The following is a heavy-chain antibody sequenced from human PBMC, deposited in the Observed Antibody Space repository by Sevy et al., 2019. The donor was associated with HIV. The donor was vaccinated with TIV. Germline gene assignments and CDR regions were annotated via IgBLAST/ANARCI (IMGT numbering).Heavy chain of an antibody. CDR3: AADSSGFQRAGYYYYYIDV. J-gene: IGHJ6*03. D-gene: IGHD3-22*01. Sequence: GGSLRLSCAASGFTFSSYAMSWVRQAPGKGLEWVSAISGSGGSTYYADSVKGRFTISRDNSKNTLYLQMNSLRAEDTAVDYCAADSSGFQRAGYYYYYIDVWGKGTTVTVSS. CDR1: GFTFSSYA. CDR2: ISGSGGST. V-gene: IGHV3-23*01.